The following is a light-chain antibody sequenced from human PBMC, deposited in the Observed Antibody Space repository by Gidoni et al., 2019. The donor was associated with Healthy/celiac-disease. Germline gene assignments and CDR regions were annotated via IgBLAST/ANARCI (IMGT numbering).Light chain of an antibody. CDR2: RTN. CDR3: AAWDDSLSGVV. V-gene: IGLV1-47*01. J-gene: IGLJ2*01. Sequence: QSVLTQPPSASGTPGQRVTIACSGRSSNIGSNSVYWYQQLPGTAPKLLIYRTNQRPSGVPDRFSGSKSGTSASLASSGLRSEDEADYYCAAWDDSLSGVVVGGGTKLTVL. CDR1: SSNIGSNS.